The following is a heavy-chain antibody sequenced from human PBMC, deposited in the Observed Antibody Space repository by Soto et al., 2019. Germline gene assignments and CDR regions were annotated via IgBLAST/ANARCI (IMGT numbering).Heavy chain of an antibody. CDR1: SDSVTSGSYY. CDR3: ERDSNWRGFEY. V-gene: IGHV4-61*01. CDR2: IFYSGST. D-gene: IGHD1-1*01. J-gene: IGHJ4*02. Sequence: PSETLSLTCTVSSDSVTSGSYYWSWIRQPPGKGLEWIGYIFYSGSTNYNPSLKGRVTISLDTSKNQISLKLTSVTAADTAMYYCERDSNWRGFEYWGQGALVTVSS.